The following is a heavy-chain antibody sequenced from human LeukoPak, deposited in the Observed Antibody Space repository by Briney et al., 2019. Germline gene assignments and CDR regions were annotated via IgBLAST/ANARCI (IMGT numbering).Heavy chain of an antibody. V-gene: IGHV4-59*01. CDR1: GGSISTYY. CDR2: IYYSGST. J-gene: IGHJ4*02. CDR3: ARDASDTVTTYSYFDY. D-gene: IGHD4-11*01. Sequence: SETLSLTCTVSGGSISTYYRSWIRQPPGKGLEWIGYIYYSGSTNYNPSLKSRVTISVDTSKNQFSLKLRSVTAADTAVYHCARDASDTVTTYSYFDYWGQGTLVTVSS.